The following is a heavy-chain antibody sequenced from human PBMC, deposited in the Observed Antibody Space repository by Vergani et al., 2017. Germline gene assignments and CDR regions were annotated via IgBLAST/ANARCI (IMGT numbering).Heavy chain of an antibody. V-gene: IGHV3-30*02. CDR2: IQFDGSNQ. J-gene: IGHJ4*02. Sequence: QVQLVESGGGVVQRGGSLRLSCATSGFTLSNYDMQWIRQGPGKGLEFVAFIQFDGSNQYYADSVKGRFTLSRDFSKNTLYLQMNSLRTDDTATYYCAKHFRGWDIDYWCRGTQVIVSS. D-gene: IGHD1-26*01. CDR3: AKHFRGWDIDY. CDR1: GFTLSNYD.